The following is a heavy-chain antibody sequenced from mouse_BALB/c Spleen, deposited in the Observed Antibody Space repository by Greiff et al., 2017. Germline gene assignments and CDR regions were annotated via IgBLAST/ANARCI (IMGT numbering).Heavy chain of an antibody. J-gene: IGHJ4*01. Sequence: EVQLVESGGGLVQPGGSLRLSCATSGFTFSDFYMEWVRQPPGKRLEWIAASSNKANDFTTEYSASVKGRFIVSRDTSQSILYLQMNALRAEDTAIYYCARDAGSYAMDYWGQGTSVTVSS. CDR2: SSNKANDFTT. CDR3: ARDAGSYAMDY. V-gene: IGHV7-1*02. CDR1: GFTFSDFY.